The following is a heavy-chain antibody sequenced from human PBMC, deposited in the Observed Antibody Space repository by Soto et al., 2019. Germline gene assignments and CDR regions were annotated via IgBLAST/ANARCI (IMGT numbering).Heavy chain of an antibody. CDR3: ARDLYGDTNWFDP. Sequence: ASVKVSCTASGYTFTSYAMHWVRQAPGQRLEWMGWINAGNGNTKYSQKFQGRVTITRDTSASTAYMELSSLRSEDTAVYHCARDLYGDTNWFDPWGQGTLVTVSS. D-gene: IGHD4-17*01. CDR2: INAGNGNT. CDR1: GYTFTSYA. J-gene: IGHJ5*02. V-gene: IGHV1-3*01.